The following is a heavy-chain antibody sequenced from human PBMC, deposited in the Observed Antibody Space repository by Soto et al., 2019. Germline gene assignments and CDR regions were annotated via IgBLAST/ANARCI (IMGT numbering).Heavy chain of an antibody. CDR3: AIATRGRYFDLLSLRPNWFDP. J-gene: IGHJ5*02. V-gene: IGHV1-8*01. Sequence: ASVKVSCKASGYTFTSYDTNWVRQATGQGLEGMGWMNPNSGTTGYAQKFQGRVTMTRNTSISTAYMELSSLRSEDTAVYYCAIATRGRYFDLLSLRPNWFDPWGQGTLVTVSS. CDR1: GYTFTSYD. D-gene: IGHD3-9*01. CDR2: MNPNSGTT.